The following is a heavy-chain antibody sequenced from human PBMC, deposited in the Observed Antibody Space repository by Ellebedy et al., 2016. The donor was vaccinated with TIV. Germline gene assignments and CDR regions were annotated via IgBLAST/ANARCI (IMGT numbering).Heavy chain of an antibody. D-gene: IGHD3-16*01. CDR3: ARDKPGGDNWFDP. CDR2: IYPANGDT. V-gene: IGHV1-3*01. J-gene: IGHJ5*02. Sequence: AASVKVSCKASGYIVTNHAIHWVRQALGQSFEWMGWIYPANGDTKYSQQFQGRVTFTSDTSARTAYMELSSQRSEDTAVYYCARDKPGGDNWFDPWGQGTLVTVSS. CDR1: GYIVTNHA.